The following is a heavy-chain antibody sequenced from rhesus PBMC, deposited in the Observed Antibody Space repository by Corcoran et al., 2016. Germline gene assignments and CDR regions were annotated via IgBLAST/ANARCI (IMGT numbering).Heavy chain of an antibody. CDR1: GGSISSGYYY. V-gene: IGHV4-122*02. CDR3: ASLYGYYFDY. Sequence: QVQLQESGPGLVKPSETLSLTCAVSGGSISSGYYYWSWIRQPPGKGLEWIGYITYSGSTSYNPALKSRVTISRDTSKNQFSLKLSSVTAADTAVYYCASLYGYYFDYWGQGVLVTVSS. D-gene: IGHD3-9*01. CDR2: ITYSGST. J-gene: IGHJ4*01.